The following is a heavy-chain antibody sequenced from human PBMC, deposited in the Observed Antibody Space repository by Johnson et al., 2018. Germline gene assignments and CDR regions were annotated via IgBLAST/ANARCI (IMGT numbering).Heavy chain of an antibody. V-gene: IGHV3-48*01. D-gene: IGHD4-11*01. CDR2: LSGGGFSI. J-gene: IGHJ3*01. CDR3: AREAVVSKHGFDV. CDR1: GFSFSSES. Sequence: VQLVESGGGLVQPGGSLRLSCAASGFSFSSESMNWVRQAPGKGLAWLSYLSGGGFSIYYADSVKGRFTISRDNARNSLSLQMNSLRAEDTDVYYCAREAVVSKHGFDVWGQGTMVTVSS.